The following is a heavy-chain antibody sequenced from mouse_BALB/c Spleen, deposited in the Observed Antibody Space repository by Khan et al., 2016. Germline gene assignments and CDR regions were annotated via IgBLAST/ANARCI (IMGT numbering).Heavy chain of an antibody. V-gene: IGHV6-6*02. CDR3: TRGKSLGDDWGIYAMDY. D-gene: IGHD2-2*01. J-gene: IGHJ4*01. CDR2: IRLKSNNYAT. Sequence: EVKLEESGGGLVQPGGSMKLSCVASGFTFSNYWMNWVRQSPEKGLEWLAEIRLKSNNYATHYAESVKGRFTISRDDAKSSVYLQITNLRSEDTGMYYCTRGKSLGDDWGIYAMDYWGQGTSVTVSS. CDR1: GFTFSNYW.